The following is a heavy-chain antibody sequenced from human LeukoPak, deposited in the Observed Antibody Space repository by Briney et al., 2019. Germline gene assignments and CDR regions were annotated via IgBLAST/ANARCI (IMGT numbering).Heavy chain of an antibody. CDR2: IYTSGST. CDR1: GGSISNYY. J-gene: IGHJ4*02. V-gene: IGHV4-4*07. Sequence: SETLSLTCTVSGGSISNYYWSWIRQPAGKGLEWIGPIYTSGSTNHNPSLKSRVTMSVDTSKNQFSLKVNSVTAADTAVCYCARDPPLDYFDYWGQGTLVTVSS. CDR3: ARDPPLDYFDY.